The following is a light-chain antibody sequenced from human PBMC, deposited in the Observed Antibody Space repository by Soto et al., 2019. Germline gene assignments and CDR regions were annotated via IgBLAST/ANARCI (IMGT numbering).Light chain of an antibody. CDR3: KQDGSSSPWT. CDR2: KAS. CDR1: QSISSW. Sequence: DIQMTQSPSTLSASVGDRVTITCRASQSISSWLAWYQQKPGKAPKLLIYKASSLETGVPSRFSGSGYGKEFPLTISRLQPDDFASYNCKQDGSSSPWTFGQGTKVEVK. V-gene: IGKV1-5*03. J-gene: IGKJ1*01.